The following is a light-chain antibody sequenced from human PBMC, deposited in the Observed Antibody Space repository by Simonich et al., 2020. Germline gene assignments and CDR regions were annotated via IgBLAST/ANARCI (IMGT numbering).Light chain of an antibody. J-gene: IGLJ2*01. CDR3: QSYDSSLSGSV. CDR1: SSNIGAGYD. V-gene: IGLV1-40*01. Sequence: QSVLTQPPSVSGAPVQRVTISCTGSSSNIGAGYDVHWYQQLPGTAPKLLIYGNSNRPSGFPDRFSGAKSGTSASLAITGLQAEDEADYYCQSYDSSLSGSVFGGGTKLTVL. CDR2: GNS.